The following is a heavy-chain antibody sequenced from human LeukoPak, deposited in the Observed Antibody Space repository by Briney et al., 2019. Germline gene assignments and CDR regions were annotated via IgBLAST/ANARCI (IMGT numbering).Heavy chain of an antibody. J-gene: IGHJ4*02. V-gene: IGHV4-39*01. CDR3: ARQTGSGLFTLP. Sequence: MPSETLSLACAVSGGSISSSSYYWGWIRQPPGKGLEWIGSIYYTGNTYYNASLKSRVTISIDTSKNQISLRLTSVTATDTAMYYCARQTGSGLFTLPGGQGTLVTVSS. CDR2: IYYTGNT. D-gene: IGHD3/OR15-3a*01. CDR1: GGSISSSSYY.